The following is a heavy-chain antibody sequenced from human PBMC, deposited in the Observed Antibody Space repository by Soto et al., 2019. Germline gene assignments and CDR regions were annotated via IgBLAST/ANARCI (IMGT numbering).Heavy chain of an antibody. CDR1: AATSSIYA. CDR3: AGERQVSMQQLVDDY. J-gene: IGHJ4*01. V-gene: IGHV1-69*13. D-gene: IGHD6-13*01. CDR2: IIPIFGTA. Sequence: SVKGSCKASAATSSIYAISWVRQAPGQGIEWMGGIIPIFGTANYAQKFQGRVTITADESTSTAYMELSSLRSEDTAVYYCAGERQVSMQQLVDDYWG.